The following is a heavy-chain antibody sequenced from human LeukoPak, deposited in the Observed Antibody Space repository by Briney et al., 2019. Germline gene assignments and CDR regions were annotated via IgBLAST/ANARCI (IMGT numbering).Heavy chain of an antibody. CDR2: VNPHSGDT. V-gene: IGHV1-2*02. CDR3: ARRNLPGPLAILES. J-gene: IGHJ4*02. Sequence: ASVKVSCKASGYTFTGSYFHWVRQAHGQGLEWMGWVNPHSGDTNSAQKFQDRVSLTRDTSIYTAYMELRRLTSDDTAVYYCARRNLPGPLAILESWGQGTLVTVSS. D-gene: IGHD3-3*02. CDR1: GYTFTGSY.